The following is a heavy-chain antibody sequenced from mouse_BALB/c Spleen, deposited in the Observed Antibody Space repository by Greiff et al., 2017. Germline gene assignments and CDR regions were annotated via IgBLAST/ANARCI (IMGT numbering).Heavy chain of an antibody. D-gene: IGHD1-1*01. CDR3: AREDYYGSYDY. Sequence: VKLMESGPELVRPGVSVKISCKGSGYTFTDYAMHWVKQSHAKSLEWIGVISTYYGNTNYNQKFKGKATMTVDKSSSTAYMELARLTSEDSAIYYCAREDYYGSYDYWGQGTTLTVSS. V-gene: IGHV1-67*01. J-gene: IGHJ2*01. CDR2: ISTYYGNT. CDR1: GYTFTDYA.